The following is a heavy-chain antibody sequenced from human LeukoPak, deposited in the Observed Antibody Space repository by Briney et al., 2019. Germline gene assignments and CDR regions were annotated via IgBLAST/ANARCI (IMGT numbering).Heavy chain of an antibody. CDR2: INPSGGST. J-gene: IGHJ6*03. D-gene: IGHD3-10*01. Sequence: ASVKVSCKASVYTFTTYYIHCVRQAPGQGLEWMGLINPSGGSTNYAQKFQGRVTITRDTSTSTVYMELSSLRSKDPAVYYCARGPRITLIRGGQWYYYMDVWGKGATVTISS. V-gene: IGHV1-46*01. CDR1: VYTFTTYY. CDR3: ARGPRITLIRGGQWYYYMDV.